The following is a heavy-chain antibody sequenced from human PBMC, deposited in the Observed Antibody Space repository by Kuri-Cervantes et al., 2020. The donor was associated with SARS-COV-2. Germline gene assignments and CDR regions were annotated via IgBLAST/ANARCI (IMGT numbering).Heavy chain of an antibody. CDR2: ISSSSSYI. D-gene: IGHD2-2*01. Sequence: GESLKISCSASGFTFSSYEMNWVRQAPGKGLEWVSSISSSSSYIYYADSVKGRFTISRDSAKNSLYLQMNSLRAEDTAVYYCASRAQGLVPAVTNLYDPWRQRTLVTVSS. CDR1: GFTFSSYE. J-gene: IGHJ5*02. V-gene: IGHV3-21*01. CDR3: ASRAQGLVPAVTNLYDP.